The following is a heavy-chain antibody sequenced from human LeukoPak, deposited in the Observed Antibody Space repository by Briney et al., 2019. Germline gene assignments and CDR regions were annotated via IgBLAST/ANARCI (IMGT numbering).Heavy chain of an antibody. CDR1: GLSLNDYA. V-gene: IGHV3-43D*03. Sequence: GASQTLACAPSGLSLNDYAMSWARHARGEGLEWVSFISLDGFATLYAGSVKSPFTISRDNRKISLYLQMNNLRPEETALYYCTKVGDGYNSEVSVFDFWGQGTLVTVSS. D-gene: IGHD5-24*01. J-gene: IGHJ4*02. CDR2: ISLDGFAT. CDR3: TKVGDGYNSEVSVFDF.